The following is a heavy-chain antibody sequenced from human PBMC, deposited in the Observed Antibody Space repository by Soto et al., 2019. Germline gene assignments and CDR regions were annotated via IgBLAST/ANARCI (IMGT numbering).Heavy chain of an antibody. V-gene: IGHV2-5*01. CDR1: GFSLTTTGLG. CDR2: IYWNDEK. CDR3: AHEGVGSDHWFDA. D-gene: IGHD3-10*01. J-gene: IGHJ5*02. Sequence: QITLKESGPTLVTPTQTLTLTCTFSGFSLTTTGLGVAWIRQPPGKALEWLALIYWNDEKRYRPSLRSRLTIAKDTSTNQVVLTMTDMDPVDTATYYCAHEGVGSDHWFDAWGQGTLVIVSS.